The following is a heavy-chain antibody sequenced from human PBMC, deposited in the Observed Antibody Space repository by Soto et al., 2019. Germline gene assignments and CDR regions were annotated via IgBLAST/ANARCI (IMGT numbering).Heavy chain of an antibody. Sequence: GGSMRLSSAASDFTFSNAWISWVRKAPEKGLEWVGRIKSKTDGGTTDYAEPVKGRFAISRDDSNNMVYLQMNSLKIEDTAVYYCTTDSYSTIIIVRFDCWGHGTLVTVSS. CDR1: DFTFSNAW. D-gene: IGHD3-22*01. J-gene: IGHJ4*01. V-gene: IGHV3-15*07. CDR3: TTDSYSTIIIVRFDC. CDR2: IKSKTDGGTT.